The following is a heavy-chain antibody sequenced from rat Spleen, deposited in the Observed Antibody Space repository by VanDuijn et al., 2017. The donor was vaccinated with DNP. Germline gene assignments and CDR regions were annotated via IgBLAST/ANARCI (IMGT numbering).Heavy chain of an antibody. CDR1: RFTFNYYW. CDR2: ITSRGDST. CDR3: SIYYYSGDNWFGY. V-gene: IGHV5-31*01. Sequence: EVHLVESGGDLVQPGRSLKLSCVASRFTFNYYWMTWFRQIPGTGLEWVASITSRGDSTFYPDSVKGRFTISRDHAKNTLYLQMSNLRSEDTATYYCSIYYYSGDNWFGYWGQGTLVTVSS. J-gene: IGHJ3*01. D-gene: IGHD1-1*01.